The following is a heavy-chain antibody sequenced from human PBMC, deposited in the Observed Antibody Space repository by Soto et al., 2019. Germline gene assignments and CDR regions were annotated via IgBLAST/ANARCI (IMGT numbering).Heavy chain of an antibody. V-gene: IGHV3-33*06. CDR2: IWYDGSNK. Sequence: QVQLVESGGGVVQPGRSLRLSCAASGFNFRNYGMHWVRQAPGKGLEWVAIIWYDGSNKYYADSVKGRFTISRDNSKDTLYLQMNNLRAEDTAVYYCAKDFLLDYWGQGTLVTVSS. J-gene: IGHJ4*02. CDR1: GFNFRNYG. CDR3: AKDFLLDY.